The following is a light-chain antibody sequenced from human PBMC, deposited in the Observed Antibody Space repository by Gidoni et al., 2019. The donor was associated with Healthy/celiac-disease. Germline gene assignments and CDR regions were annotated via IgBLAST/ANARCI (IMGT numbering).Light chain of an antibody. CDR2: GAS. CDR3: QQYGSSPWT. CDR1: QSVSSSY. J-gene: IGKJ1*01. V-gene: IGKV3-20*01. Sequence: PGTLSLSPGERATLSCRASQSVSSSYLAWYQQKPGQAPRLLIYGASSRATGIPDRFSGSGSGTVFTLTISRLEPEDFAVYYCQQYGSSPWTFGQGTKVEIK.